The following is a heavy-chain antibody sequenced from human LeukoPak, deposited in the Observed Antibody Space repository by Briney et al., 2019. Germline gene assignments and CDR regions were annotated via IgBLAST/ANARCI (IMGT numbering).Heavy chain of an antibody. J-gene: IGHJ4*02. CDR2: TYYRSKWYN. Sequence: SQTRILTCAISVDSVSSNSAAWNCIRQSPSRGLEWLGRTYYRSKWYNDYAVSVKSRITINPYTSKNQCSLHLNSVTPEDTAVYYCARVAVGATTGFDYWGQGTLVTDYS. D-gene: IGHD1-26*01. CDR1: VDSVSSNSAA. V-gene: IGHV6-1*01. CDR3: ARVAVGATTGFDY.